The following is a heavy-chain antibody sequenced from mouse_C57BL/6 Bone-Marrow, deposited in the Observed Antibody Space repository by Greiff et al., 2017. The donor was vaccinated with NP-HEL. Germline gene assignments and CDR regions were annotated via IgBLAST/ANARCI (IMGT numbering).Heavy chain of an antibody. Sequence: QVQLQQSGPELVKPGASVKLSCKASGYTFTSYDINWVKPRPGQGLEWIGWIYPRDGSTKYNEKFKGKATLTVDTSSSTAYMELHSLTSEDSAVYFCARSGGYYDWYFDVWGTGTTVTVSS. CDR2: IYPRDGST. CDR1: GYTFTSYD. CDR3: ARSGGYYDWYFDV. J-gene: IGHJ1*03. V-gene: IGHV1-85*01. D-gene: IGHD2-3*01.